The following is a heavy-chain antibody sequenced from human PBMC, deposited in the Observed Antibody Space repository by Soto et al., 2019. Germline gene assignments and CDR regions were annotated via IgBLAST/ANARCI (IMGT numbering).Heavy chain of an antibody. Sequence: PGESLKISCKGSGYSFTSYWIGWVRQMPGKGLEWMGIIYPGDSDTRYSPSFQGQVTISADKSISTAYLQWSSLKASDTAMYYCAATYYYDSSGYGTPQFDYWRQGTLVTVSS. D-gene: IGHD3-22*01. CDR3: AATYYYDSSGYGTPQFDY. V-gene: IGHV5-51*01. CDR2: IYPGDSDT. J-gene: IGHJ4*02. CDR1: GYSFTSYW.